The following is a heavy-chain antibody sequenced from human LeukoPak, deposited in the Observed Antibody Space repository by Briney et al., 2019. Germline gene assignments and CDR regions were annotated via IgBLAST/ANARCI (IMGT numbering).Heavy chain of an antibody. Sequence: SQTLSLTCTVSGGSISSGDYYWSWIRQPPGKGLEWIGYIYYSGSTYYNPSLKSRVTISVDTSKNQFSLKLSSVTAADTAVYYCAKDDPPSTGAAIENWFDPWGQGTLVTVSS. CDR1: GGSISSGDYY. D-gene: IGHD2-2*02. CDR3: AKDDPPSTGAAIENWFDP. V-gene: IGHV4-30-4*01. CDR2: IYYSGST. J-gene: IGHJ5*02.